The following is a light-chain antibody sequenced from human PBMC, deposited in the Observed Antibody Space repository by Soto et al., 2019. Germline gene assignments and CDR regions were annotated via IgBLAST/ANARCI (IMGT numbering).Light chain of an antibody. CDR2: GAS. CDR3: QQYDNWPLT. Sequence: EIVMTQSPATLPVSPGERATLSCRASQSVSSNLAWYQQKPGQAPSFLIYGASTRATGIPARFSGSGSGTEFNLTISSLQSEDFAVYYCQQYDNWPLTFGGGTQVEIK. J-gene: IGKJ4*01. V-gene: IGKV3-15*01. CDR1: QSVSSN.